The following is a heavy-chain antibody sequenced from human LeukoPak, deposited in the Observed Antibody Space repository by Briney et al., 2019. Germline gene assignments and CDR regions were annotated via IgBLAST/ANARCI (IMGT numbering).Heavy chain of an antibody. J-gene: IGHJ4*02. D-gene: IGHD6-19*01. CDR2: IYYSGST. V-gene: IGHV4-39*01. CDR3: ARLYSSGWYYFDY. Sequence: GWIRQPPGKGLGWIGSIYYSGSTYYNPSLKSRVTISVDTSKNQFSLKLSSVTAADTAVYYCARLYSSGWYYFDYWGQGTLVTVSS.